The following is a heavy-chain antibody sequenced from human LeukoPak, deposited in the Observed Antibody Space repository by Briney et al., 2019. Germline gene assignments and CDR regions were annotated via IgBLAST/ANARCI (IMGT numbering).Heavy chain of an antibody. J-gene: IGHJ5*02. Sequence: GGSLRLSCAASGFTFSSYWMHWVRQAPGKGLEWVSSISSSSSYIYYADSVKGRFTISRDNAKNSLYLQMNSLRAEDTAVYYCARDGPNSSGYHFSFENNWFDPWGQGTLVTVSS. CDR1: GFTFSSYW. D-gene: IGHD3-22*01. CDR3: ARDGPNSSGYHFSFENNWFDP. CDR2: ISSSSSYI. V-gene: IGHV3-21*01.